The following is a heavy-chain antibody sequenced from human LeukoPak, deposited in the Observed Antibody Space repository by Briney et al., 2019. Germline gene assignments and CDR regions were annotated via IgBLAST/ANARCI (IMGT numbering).Heavy chain of an antibody. V-gene: IGHV3-20*04. J-gene: IGHJ4*02. Sequence: GGSLRLSCAASGFTFDDYGMTWVRQAPGKGLEWVSGINWNGDSTGYAGSVKGRFAISRDNAKNSLYLQMNSLRAEDTALYYCARTLWGLTLLSSDYWGQGTLVTVSS. CDR1: GFTFDDYG. CDR3: ARTLWGLTLLSSDY. CDR2: INWNGDST. D-gene: IGHD3-16*01.